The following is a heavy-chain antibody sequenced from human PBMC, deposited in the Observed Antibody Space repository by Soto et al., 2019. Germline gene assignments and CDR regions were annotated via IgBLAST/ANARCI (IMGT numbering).Heavy chain of an antibody. D-gene: IGHD3-22*01. CDR3: ARGTYYYDSSGYNDAFDI. Sequence: ASVKVSCKAPGYTFTGYYMHWVRQAPGQGLEWMGWINPNSGGTNYAQKFQGWVTMTRDTSTSTAYMELSRLRSDDTAVYYCARGTYYYDSSGYNDAFDIWGQGTMVTVS. CDR2: INPNSGGT. CDR1: GYTFTGYY. J-gene: IGHJ3*02. V-gene: IGHV1-2*04.